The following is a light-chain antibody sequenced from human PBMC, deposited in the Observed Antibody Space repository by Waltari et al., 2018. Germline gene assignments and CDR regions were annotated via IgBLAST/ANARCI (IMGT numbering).Light chain of an antibody. V-gene: IGLV6-57*03. J-gene: IGLJ3*02. Sequence: NFMLTQPHSVSGSPGKTVTISCPRTSGSIASHYVQWYQLRPGSAPSTVIFEDNRRPSGVSDRFSGSIDTSSNSASLTISGLQTEDEADYYCHSFDTNNHWIFGGGTALTVL. CDR2: EDN. CDR3: HSFDTNNHWI. CDR1: SGSIASHY.